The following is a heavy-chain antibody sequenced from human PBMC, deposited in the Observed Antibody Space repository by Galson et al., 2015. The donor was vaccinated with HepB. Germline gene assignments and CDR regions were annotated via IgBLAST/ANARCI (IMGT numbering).Heavy chain of an antibody. Sequence: SLRLSCAASGFTVSSNYMSWVRQAPGKGLEWVSVIYSGGSTYYADSVKGRFTISRDNSKNTLYLQMNSLRAEDTAVYYCARDGSSSSGTSPHYYYYGMDVWGQGTTVTVSS. CDR1: GFTVSSNY. CDR3: ARDGSSSSGTSPHYYYYGMDV. CDR2: IYSGGST. V-gene: IGHV3-66*02. D-gene: IGHD6-6*01. J-gene: IGHJ6*02.